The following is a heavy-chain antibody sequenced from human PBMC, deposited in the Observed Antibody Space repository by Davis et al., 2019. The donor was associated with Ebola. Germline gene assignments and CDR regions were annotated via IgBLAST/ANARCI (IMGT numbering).Heavy chain of an antibody. CDR2: ISGSGGST. V-gene: IGHV3-23*01. CDR3: AKESRGDSGYDFDY. J-gene: IGHJ4*02. D-gene: IGHD5-12*01. Sequence: GESLKISCEASGFTFSSYAMSWVRQAPGKGLEWVSVISGSGGSTNYADSVKGRFTISKDNFKSTLYLQMNSLRAEDTAVYYCAKESRGDSGYDFDYWGQGTLVTVSS. CDR1: GFTFSSYA.